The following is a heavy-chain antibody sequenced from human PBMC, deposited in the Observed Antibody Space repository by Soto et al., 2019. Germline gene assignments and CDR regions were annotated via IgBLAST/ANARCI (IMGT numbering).Heavy chain of an antibody. CDR2: ISTTSTYI. D-gene: IGHD3-10*02. V-gene: IGHV3-21*01. J-gene: IGHJ6*02. CDR3: VRDYVMDV. Sequence: GPLRVSCAASGFTFSGDAMNWVRQAPGKGLEWVSSISTTSTYIYYADSVKGRFTISRDNANNSLHLQMNSLRAEDTAVYYCVRDYVMDVWGQGTTVTVSS. CDR1: GFTFSGDA.